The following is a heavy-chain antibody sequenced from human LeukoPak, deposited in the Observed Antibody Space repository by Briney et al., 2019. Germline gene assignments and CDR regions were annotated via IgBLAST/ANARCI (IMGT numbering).Heavy chain of an antibody. CDR3: AREVTATKAAAYFQDYYYYYMDV. Sequence: SETLSLTCTVSGGSISSGSYYWSWIRQPAGKGLEWIGRIYTSGSTNYNPSLKSRVTISVDTSKNQFSLKLSSVTAADTAVYYCAREVTATKAAAYFQDYYYYYMDVWGKGTTVTVSS. D-gene: IGHD6-13*01. CDR1: GGSISSGSYY. CDR2: IYTSGST. V-gene: IGHV4-61*02. J-gene: IGHJ6*03.